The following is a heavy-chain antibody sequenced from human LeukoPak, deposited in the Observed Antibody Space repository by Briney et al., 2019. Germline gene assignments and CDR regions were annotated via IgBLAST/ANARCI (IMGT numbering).Heavy chain of an antibody. CDR1: GGSISSGGYY. Sequence: SETLSLTCTVSGGSISSGGYYWSWIRQPPGKGLEWFGNIYYSGSTNYNPSLKSRVTISVDTSKNQFSLKLSSVTAADTAVYYCARAPYYYDSSGYLGYFDYWGQGTLVTVSS. D-gene: IGHD3-22*01. CDR3: ARAPYYYDSSGYLGYFDY. CDR2: IYYSGST. J-gene: IGHJ4*02. V-gene: IGHV4-61*08.